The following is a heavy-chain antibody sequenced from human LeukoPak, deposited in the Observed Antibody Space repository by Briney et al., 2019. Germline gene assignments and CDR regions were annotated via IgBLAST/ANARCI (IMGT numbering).Heavy chain of an antibody. V-gene: IGHV4-31*03. CDR3: ARYRSIAARPPYFDY. J-gene: IGHJ4*02. CDR2: IYYSGDT. Sequence: SQTLSLTCTVSGVSITTGFHWNWIRQRPGEGLEWIGHIYYSGDTYYNPSLESRITMSPDASKNQFSLKLSSVTAADTAVYYCARYRSIAARPPYFDYWGQGTLVTVSS. CDR1: GVSITTGFH. D-gene: IGHD6-6*01.